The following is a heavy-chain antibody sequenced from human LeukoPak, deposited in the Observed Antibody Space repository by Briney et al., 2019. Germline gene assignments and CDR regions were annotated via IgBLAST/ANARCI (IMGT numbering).Heavy chain of an antibody. V-gene: IGHV3-66*01. CDR1: GFTLSSDY. Sequence: QSGGSLRLSCAASGFTLSSDYMSWLRQAPGKGLEWVSVIYSDGKTYYADSVKGRFTISRDNAKNSLYLQMNRLRAEDTAVYYCARDWYNTSDPFDLWGKGTMVTVSS. D-gene: IGHD1-1*01. J-gene: IGHJ3*01. CDR3: ARDWYNTSDPFDL. CDR2: IYSDGKT.